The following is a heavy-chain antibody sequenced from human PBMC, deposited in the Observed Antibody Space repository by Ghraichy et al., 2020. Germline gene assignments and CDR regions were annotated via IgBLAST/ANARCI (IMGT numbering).Heavy chain of an antibody. CDR1: RFMFSYSW. Sequence: GGSLRLSCTASRFMFSYSWVHWVRQAQGKGLVWVSRTNSDGSSTTYADSVKSRVTISRDKAKNTLYLQMNSLRVEDTAVYYCAICCSDATTGMDVWGQGTTVTVSS. CDR2: TNSDGSST. CDR3: AICCSDATTGMDV. J-gene: IGHJ6*02. V-gene: IGHV3-74*01. D-gene: IGHD2-15*01.